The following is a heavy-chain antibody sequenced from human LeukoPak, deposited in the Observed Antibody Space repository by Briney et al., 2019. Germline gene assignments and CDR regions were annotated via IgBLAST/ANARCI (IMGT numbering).Heavy chain of an antibody. CDR1: GASISAFH. CDR3: ARKDGDY. CDR2: IYSSGST. J-gene: IGHJ4*02. V-gene: IGHV4-4*07. Sequence: SETLSLTCTVSGASISAFHWTWFRQPAGKGLEWIGLIYSSGSTLFNPSLKSRVAMSVDLTKDQLSLKLTSVTAADTAMYYCARKDGDYWGRGTLVTVSS.